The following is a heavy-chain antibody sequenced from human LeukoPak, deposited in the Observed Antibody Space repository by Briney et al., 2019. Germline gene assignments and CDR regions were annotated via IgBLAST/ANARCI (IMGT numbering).Heavy chain of an antibody. CDR1: GGTFSSYA. Sequence: KISCKASGGTFSSYAISWVRQAPGQGLEWMGGIIPIFGTANYAQKFQGRVTITADESTSTAYMELSSLRSEDTAVYYCARGTKVLYSYGYMPLDYWGQGTLVTVSS. J-gene: IGHJ4*02. CDR3: ARGTKVLYSYGYMPLDY. CDR2: IIPIFGTA. D-gene: IGHD5-18*01. V-gene: IGHV1-69*01.